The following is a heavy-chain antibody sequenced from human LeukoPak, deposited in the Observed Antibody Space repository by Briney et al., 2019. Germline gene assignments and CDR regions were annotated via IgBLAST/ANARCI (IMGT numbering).Heavy chain of an antibody. CDR2: INAGSGNT. D-gene: IGHD2-2*01. CDR1: GYTFTSYA. V-gene: IGHV1-3*01. J-gene: IGHJ6*04. Sequence: EASVKVSCKASGYTFTSYAMHWVRQAPGQRLEWMGGINAGSGNTKYSQKFQGRVTITRHTSASTAYMELSSLRSADTAADYCARSGRTGCSSTSCYYYYGMDVWGKGTTVTVSS. CDR3: ARSGRTGCSSTSCYYYYGMDV.